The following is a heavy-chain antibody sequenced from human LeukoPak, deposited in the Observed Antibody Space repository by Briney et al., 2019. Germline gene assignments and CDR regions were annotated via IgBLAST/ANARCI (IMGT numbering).Heavy chain of an antibody. CDR2: IYPGDSDT. V-gene: IGHV5-51*01. CDR1: GYSFISYW. J-gene: IGHJ5*02. CDR3: ARCPYGSGSRTDWFDP. D-gene: IGHD3-10*01. Sequence: GESLKISCKGSGYSFISYWIGWVRQMPGKGLEWKGIIYPGDSDTRYSPSFQGQVTISADKSISTAYLQWSSLKASDTAMYYCARCPYGSGSRTDWFDPWGQGTLVTVSS.